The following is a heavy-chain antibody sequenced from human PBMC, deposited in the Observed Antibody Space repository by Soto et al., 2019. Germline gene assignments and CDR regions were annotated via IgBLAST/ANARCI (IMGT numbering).Heavy chain of an antibody. D-gene: IGHD4-17*01. V-gene: IGHV1-69*13. CDR2: IIPIFGTA. Sequence: AVNFSCKASGGTFSSYAISCVRQAPGQGLEWMGGIIPIFGTANYAQKFQGRVTITADESTSTAYMELSRLRSEDTAGYYGARAMTTVGTGFDYWGQGTLVTVSS. CDR3: ARAMTTVGTGFDY. J-gene: IGHJ4*02. CDR1: GGTFSSYA.